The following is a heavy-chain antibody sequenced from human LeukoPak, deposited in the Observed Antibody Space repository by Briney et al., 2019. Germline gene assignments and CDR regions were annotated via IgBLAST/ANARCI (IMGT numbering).Heavy chain of an antibody. Sequence: GASVKVSCKASGYTFTSYGISWVRQAPGQGLEWMGWINPNSGGTNYAQKFQGKVTMTRDTSISTAYMELSRLRSDDTAVYYCARAGGVRGVTVYWGQGTLVTVSS. CDR2: INPNSGGT. V-gene: IGHV1-2*02. D-gene: IGHD3-10*01. J-gene: IGHJ4*02. CDR1: GYTFTSYG. CDR3: ARAGGVRGVTVY.